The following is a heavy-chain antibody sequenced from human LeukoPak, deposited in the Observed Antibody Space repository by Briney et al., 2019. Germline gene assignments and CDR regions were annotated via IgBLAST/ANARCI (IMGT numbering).Heavy chain of an antibody. J-gene: IGHJ4*02. V-gene: IGHV4-39*01. D-gene: IGHD5-12*01. CDR2: MYYGGTT. CDR1: GGSIGTSTYY. Sequence: SETLSLTCTVSGGSIGTSTYYGGWVRQPPGRGLEWIGSMYYGGTTYYNPSLKSRVTLSVDPSTNQFSLRLSSVTAADSAVYFCATGKYSGYYDYWGQGTLVTVSS. CDR3: ATGKYSGYYDY.